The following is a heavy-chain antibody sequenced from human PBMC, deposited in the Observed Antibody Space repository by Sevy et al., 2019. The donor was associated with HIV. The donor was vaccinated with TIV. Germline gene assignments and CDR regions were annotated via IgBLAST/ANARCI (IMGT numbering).Heavy chain of an antibody. Sequence: GGSLRLSCAASGFTFSNYAMSWVRQAPGKGLEWISAISGSGGSTFYADSVKGRFTISRDNSKNTLYLQMNSLRAEDTAVYYCARDKGHTYYYDSSGYYVYYYYGMDVWGQGTTVTVSS. J-gene: IGHJ6*02. D-gene: IGHD3-22*01. CDR2: ISGSGGST. V-gene: IGHV3-23*01. CDR3: ARDKGHTYYYDSSGYYVYYYYGMDV. CDR1: GFTFSNYA.